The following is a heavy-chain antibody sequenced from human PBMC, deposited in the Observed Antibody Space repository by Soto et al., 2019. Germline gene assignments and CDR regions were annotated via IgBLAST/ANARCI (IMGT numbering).Heavy chain of an antibody. V-gene: IGHV3-74*01. CDR1: GFTFSSYW. J-gene: IGHJ6*02. CDR3: ARDFNHVLRFLKWDYYYYYGMDV. CDR2: INSDGSST. Sequence: GGSLRLSCAASGFTFSSYWMHWVRQAPGKGLVWVSRINSDGSSTSYADSVKGRFTISRDNAKNTLYLQMNSLRAEDTAVYYCARDFNHVLRFLKWDYYYYYGMDVWGQGTTVTVSS. D-gene: IGHD3-3*01.